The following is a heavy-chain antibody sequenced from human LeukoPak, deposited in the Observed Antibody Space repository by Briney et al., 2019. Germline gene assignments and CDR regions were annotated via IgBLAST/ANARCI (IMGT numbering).Heavy chain of an antibody. CDR2: INPNSGGT. V-gene: IGHV1-2*02. CDR3: ARDVVGATGVGY. J-gene: IGHJ4*02. D-gene: IGHD1-26*01. CDR1: GYTFTSYY. Sequence: ASVKVSCKASGYTFTSYYMHWVRQAPGQGLEWMGWINPNSGGTNYAQKFQGRVTMTKDTSISTAYMELSRLRSDDTAVYYCARDVVGATGVGYWGQGTLVTVSS.